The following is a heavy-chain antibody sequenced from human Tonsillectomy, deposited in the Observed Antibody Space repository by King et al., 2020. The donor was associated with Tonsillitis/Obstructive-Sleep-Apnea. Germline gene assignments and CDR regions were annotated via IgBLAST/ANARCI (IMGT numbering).Heavy chain of an antibody. V-gene: IGHV3-7*03. J-gene: IGHJ6*02. CDR2: IKQDGSEK. CDR3: ARDDPETSGGSCYSCYYYGMDV. Sequence: VQLVESGGGLVQPGGSLRLSCAASGFTFSSYWMSWVRQAPGKGLEWVANIKQDGSEKYYVDSVKGRFTISRDNAKNSLYLQMNSLRAEDTAVYYCARDDPETSGGSCYSCYYYGMDVWGQGTTVTVSS. CDR1: GFTFSSYW. D-gene: IGHD2-15*01.